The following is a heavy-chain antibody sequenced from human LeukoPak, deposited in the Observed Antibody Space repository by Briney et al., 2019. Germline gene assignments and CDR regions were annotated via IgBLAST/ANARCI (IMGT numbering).Heavy chain of an antibody. CDR3: ARHLGLNYYMDV. CDR1: GGSISSYY. J-gene: IGHJ6*03. V-gene: IGHV4-59*08. Sequence: PSETLSLTCTVSGGSISSYYWSWIRQPPGRGLEWIGYIYYSGSTNYNPSLKSRVTISVDTSKNQFSLKLSSVTAADTAVYYCARHLGLNYYMDVWGKGTTVTVSS. CDR2: IYYSGST. D-gene: IGHD3-16*01.